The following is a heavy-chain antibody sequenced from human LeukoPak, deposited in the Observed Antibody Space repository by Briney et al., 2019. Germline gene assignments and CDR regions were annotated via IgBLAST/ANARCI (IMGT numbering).Heavy chain of an antibody. V-gene: IGHV4-34*01. J-gene: IGHJ4*02. D-gene: IGHD6-13*01. CDR2: INHSGST. CDR1: GGSFSGYY. CDR3: ARVEKGSSWSLVAHETFYFDY. Sequence: PSETLSLTCAVYGGSFSGYYWSWIRQPPGKGLEWIGEINHSGSTNYNPSLKSRVTMSVDTSKNQFSLKLRSVTAADTAVYYCARVEKGSSWSLVAHETFYFDYWGQGTLVTVSS.